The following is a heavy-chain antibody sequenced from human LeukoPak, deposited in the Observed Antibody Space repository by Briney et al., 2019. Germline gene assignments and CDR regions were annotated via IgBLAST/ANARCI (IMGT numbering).Heavy chain of an antibody. Sequence: GGSLRLSCAASGFTFSSYWMHWVRQAPGKGLVWVSRINSDGSSTTYADSVKGRFTIFRDNARNTLYLQMNSLRADDTAVYYCGREDSGAVALDYWGQGALVTVSS. CDR1: GFTFSSYW. CDR3: GREDSGAVALDY. D-gene: IGHD6-19*01. V-gene: IGHV3-74*01. J-gene: IGHJ4*02. CDR2: INSDGSST.